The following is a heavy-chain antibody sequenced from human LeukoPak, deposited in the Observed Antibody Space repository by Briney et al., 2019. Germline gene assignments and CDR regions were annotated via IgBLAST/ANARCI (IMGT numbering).Heavy chain of an antibody. D-gene: IGHD1-26*01. CDR3: ARFSGSYYLFDY. CDR2: IYTSGST. CDR1: GGSISSGSYY. Sequence: SQTLSLTCTVSGGSISSGSYYWSWIRQPAGKGLEWIGRIYTSGSTNYNPSLKSRVTISVDTSKNQFSLKLSSVTAADTAVYYCARFSGSYYLFDYWGQGTLVTVSS. V-gene: IGHV4-61*02. J-gene: IGHJ4*02.